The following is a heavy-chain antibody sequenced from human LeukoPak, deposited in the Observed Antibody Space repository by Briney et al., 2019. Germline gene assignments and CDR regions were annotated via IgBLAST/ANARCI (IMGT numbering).Heavy chain of an antibody. D-gene: IGHD6-13*01. CDR1: GFAVTSNY. V-gene: IGHV3-66*01. CDR2: IYSGGST. CDR3: ARGGERLAATRY. Sequence: GGSLRLSCAASGFAVTSNYMSWVRQAPGKGLEWVSVIYSGGSTYYSDSVKGRFTISTDNSKNILYLQMNSLRAEDTAVYYCARGGERLAATRYWGQGTLVTVSS. J-gene: IGHJ4*02.